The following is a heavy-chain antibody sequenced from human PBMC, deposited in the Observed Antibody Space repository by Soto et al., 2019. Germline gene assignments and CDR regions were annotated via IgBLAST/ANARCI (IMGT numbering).Heavy chain of an antibody. V-gene: IGHV3-30-3*01. CDR3: ARGHCSGGSCYTPVDY. CDR1: GFTFSSYA. CDR2: ISYDGSNK. Sequence: GGSLRLSCAASGFTFSSYAMHWVRQAPGKGLEWVAVISYDGSNKYYADSVKGRFTISRDNSKNTLYLQMNSLRAEDTAVYYCARGHCSGGSCYTPVDYWGQGTLVTVS. J-gene: IGHJ4*02. D-gene: IGHD2-15*01.